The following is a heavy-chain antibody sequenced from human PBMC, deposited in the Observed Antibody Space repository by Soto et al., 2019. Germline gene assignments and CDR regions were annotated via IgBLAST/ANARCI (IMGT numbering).Heavy chain of an antibody. V-gene: IGHV4-59*08. D-gene: IGHD4-17*01. CDR3: AKTHGDYDAFDI. CDR1: GGSISSYY. J-gene: IGHJ3*02. Sequence: PSETLSLTCTVSGGSISSYYWSWIRQPPGKGLEWIGYIYYSGSTNYNPSLKSRVTISVDTSKNQFSLKLSSVTAADTAVYYCAKTHGDYDAFDIWGQGTMVTVSS. CDR2: IYYSGST.